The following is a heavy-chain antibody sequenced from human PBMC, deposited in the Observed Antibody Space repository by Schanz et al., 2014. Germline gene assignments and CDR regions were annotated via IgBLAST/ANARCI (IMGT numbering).Heavy chain of an antibody. CDR1: GFTFSSYA. CDR2: ISNDGSIK. V-gene: IGHV3-30-3*01. D-gene: IGHD2-15*01. Sequence: QVQLVESGGGLVKPGGSLRLSCAASGFTFSSYAMHWVRQAPGKGLEWVALISNDGSIKYYADSVEGRFTISRDNAKNSLYLQMNSLRAEDTAVFYCAKGMGYCSGGTCYDYYYYGLDVWGKGTTVTVSS. CDR3: AKGMGYCSGGTCYDYYYYGLDV. J-gene: IGHJ6*04.